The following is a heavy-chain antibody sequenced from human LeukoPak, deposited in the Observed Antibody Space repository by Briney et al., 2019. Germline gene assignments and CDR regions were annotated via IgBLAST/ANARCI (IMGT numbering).Heavy chain of an antibody. J-gene: IGHJ4*02. CDR2: IYYSGST. D-gene: IGHD3-10*01. CDR1: GGSISSGGYY. Sequence: PSQTLSLTCTVSGGSISSGGYYWSWIRQHPGKGLEWIGYIYYSGSTYYNPSLKSRVTISVDTSKNQFSLKLSSVTAADTAVYCCARFYGSGSYYNPASDYWGQGTLVTVSS. V-gene: IGHV4-31*03. CDR3: ARFYGSGSYYNPASDY.